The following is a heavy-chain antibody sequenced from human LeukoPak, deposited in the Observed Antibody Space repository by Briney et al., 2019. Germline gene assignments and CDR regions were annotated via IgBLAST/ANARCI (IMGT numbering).Heavy chain of an antibody. Sequence: SETLSLTCTVSGGSISSYYWSWIRQSPGKGLEWIGYIYYSGSTNYNPSLKSRVTISVDTSKNQFSLKLGSVTAADTAVYYCARENDFWSGYPYFDYWGQGTLVTVSS. D-gene: IGHD3-3*01. V-gene: IGHV4-59*01. CDR3: ARENDFWSGYPYFDY. J-gene: IGHJ4*02. CDR2: IYYSGST. CDR1: GGSISSYY.